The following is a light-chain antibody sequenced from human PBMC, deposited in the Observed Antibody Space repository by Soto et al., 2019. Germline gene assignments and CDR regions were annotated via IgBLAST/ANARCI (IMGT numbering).Light chain of an antibody. V-gene: IGLV2-14*01. CDR2: EVS. CDR1: SSDVGSYNY. J-gene: IGLJ1*01. CDR3: TSYTSSSTYV. Sequence: QSVLTQPASVSGSPGQSITISCTGTSSDVGSYNYVSWYQQHPGKAPKLMIYEVSDRPSGISSRFSGSKSGNTVSLTISRLQAEDEADYYCTSYTSSSTYVFGTGTKV.